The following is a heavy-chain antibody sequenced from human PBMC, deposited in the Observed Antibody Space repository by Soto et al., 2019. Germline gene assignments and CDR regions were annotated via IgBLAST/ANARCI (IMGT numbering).Heavy chain of an antibody. CDR2: INPNSGGT. CDR1: GYTFTGYY. V-gene: IGHV1-2*04. Sequence: QVQLVQSGAEVKKPGASVKVSCKASGYTFTGYYMHWVRQAPGQGLEWMGWINPNSGGTNYAQKFQGWVTLTRETSISTAYMERGRLRSDDTAVYYCARGRRVLLWFGELLSGLDYWGQGTLVTVSS. D-gene: IGHD3-10*01. CDR3: ARGRRVLLWFGELLSGLDY. J-gene: IGHJ4*02.